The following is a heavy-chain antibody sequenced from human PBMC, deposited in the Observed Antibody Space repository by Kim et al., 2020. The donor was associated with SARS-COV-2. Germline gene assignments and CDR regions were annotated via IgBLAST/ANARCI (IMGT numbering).Heavy chain of an antibody. Sequence: YYADSVKRRVTISRDNAKNSLYLQMNSLRAEDTAVYYCARGAEETDGFYYWGQGALVTVSS. V-gene: IGHV3-21*01. D-gene: IGHD3-16*01. CDR3: ARGAEETDGFYY. J-gene: IGHJ4*02.